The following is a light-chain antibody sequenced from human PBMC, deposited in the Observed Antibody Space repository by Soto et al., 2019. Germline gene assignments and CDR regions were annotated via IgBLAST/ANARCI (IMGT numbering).Light chain of an antibody. J-gene: IGKJ1*01. CDR1: QSISSW. Sequence: DIQMSQSPSTLSASVGDRVTITCRVSQSISSWLAWYQQKPGKAPKLLIYKASTLKSGVPSRFSGSGSETDFTLTISSLQPEDFATYSCQQSYNTTWTFGQGTKVDIK. CDR2: KAS. CDR3: QQSYNTTWT. V-gene: IGKV1-5*03.